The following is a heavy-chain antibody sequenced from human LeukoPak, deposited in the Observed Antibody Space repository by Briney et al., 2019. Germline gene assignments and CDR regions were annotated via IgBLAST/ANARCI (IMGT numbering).Heavy chain of an antibody. D-gene: IGHD4-17*01. CDR2: ISSSSYI. V-gene: IGHV3-21*01. CDR3: ARDAPTTVTTYPDY. Sequence: TGGSLRLSCAASGFTFSSYSMNWVRQAPGKGLEWVSSISSSSYIYYADSVKGRFTISRDNAKNSLYLQMNSLRAEDTAVYYCARDAPTTVTTYPDYWGQGTLVTVSS. CDR1: GFTFSSYS. J-gene: IGHJ4*02.